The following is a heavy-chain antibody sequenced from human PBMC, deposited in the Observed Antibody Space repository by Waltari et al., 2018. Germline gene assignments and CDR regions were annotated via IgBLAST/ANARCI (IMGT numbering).Heavy chain of an antibody. D-gene: IGHD6-6*01. CDR1: GFPFSTYT. CDR3: AKDEGARLAPTFGMDA. CDR2: LTAIGLM. V-gene: IGHV3-23*01. J-gene: IGHJ6*02. Sequence: EMQLLESGGALVQPGGSLRLSCAASGFPFSTYTMNWVRQAPGKGLEWVAGLTAIGLMDYGDSVKGRFIISRDNSKNTLYLEMYRLRVEDTARYYCAKDEGARLAPTFGMDAWGQGTTVIVSS.